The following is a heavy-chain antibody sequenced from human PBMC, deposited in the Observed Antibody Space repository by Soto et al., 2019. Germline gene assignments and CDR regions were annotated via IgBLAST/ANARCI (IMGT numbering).Heavy chain of an antibody. CDR1: GYTFTTYD. CDR3: ARVIGYYYRMDV. J-gene: IGHJ6*02. Sequence: QVQLVQSGGEVKKPGASVKVSCKASGYTFTTYDLSWVRQAPGQGLEWMGWISAYNGNTNYAQNLQGRVTKTTDASRSTAYMELRSLRADVTAVYSCARVIGYYYRMDVWGQGTRVTVSS. CDR2: ISAYNGNT. V-gene: IGHV1-18*01. D-gene: IGHD3-22*01.